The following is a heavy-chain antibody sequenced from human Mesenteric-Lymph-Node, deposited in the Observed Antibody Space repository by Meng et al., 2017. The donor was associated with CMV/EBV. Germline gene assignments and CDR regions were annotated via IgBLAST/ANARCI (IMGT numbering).Heavy chain of an antibody. J-gene: IGHJ6*02. CDR3: ARGSPYDFWREYPDRAYHYYYGMDV. V-gene: IGHV1-2*02. Sequence: ASVKVSCKASGYTFTGYYMHWVRQAPGQGLEWMGWINPNSGGTNYAQKFQGRVTMTRDTSISTAYMELSRLRSDDTAVYFCARGSPYDFWREYPDRAYHYYYGMDVWGQGTTVTVSS. CDR2: INPNSGGT. CDR1: GYTFTGYY. D-gene: IGHD3-3*01.